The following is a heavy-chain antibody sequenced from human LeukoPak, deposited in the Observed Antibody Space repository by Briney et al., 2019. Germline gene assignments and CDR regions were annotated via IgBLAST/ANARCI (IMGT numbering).Heavy chain of an antibody. CDR2: ISGRGGGT. J-gene: IGHJ4*02. V-gene: IGHV3-23*01. Sequence: GESLRLSCAASGFTFSSYAMSWVRQAPGKGLEWVSAISGRGGGTFYADSVKGRFTIFRDNSKNTLYLQMNSLRAEDTAVYYCAKDPEQWPLYYFDSWGQGTLVTVSS. CDR3: AKDPEQWPLYYFDS. D-gene: IGHD6-19*01. CDR1: GFTFSSYA.